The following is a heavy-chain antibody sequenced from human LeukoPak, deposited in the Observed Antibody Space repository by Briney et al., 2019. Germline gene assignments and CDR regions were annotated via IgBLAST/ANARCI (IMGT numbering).Heavy chain of an antibody. CDR2: LHHRGST. CDR1: GYSISDGYY. CDR3: TRDGFLIAGSRFDD. V-gene: IGHV4-38-2*02. J-gene: IGHJ4*02. D-gene: IGHD6-13*01. Sequence: SETLSLTCTVSGYSISDGYYWGWIRQPPGKGLEWIGSLHHRGSTYYNPSLKSRVTTSVDTSKNQFFLKLSSVTAADTAVYYCTRDGFLIAGSRFDDWGQGTLVTVTS.